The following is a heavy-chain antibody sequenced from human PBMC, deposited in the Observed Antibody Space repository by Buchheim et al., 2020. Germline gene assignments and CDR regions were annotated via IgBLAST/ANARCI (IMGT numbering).Heavy chain of an antibody. CDR1: GYTFTSYY. Sequence: QVQLVQSGAEVKKPGASVKVSCKASGYTFTSYYMHWVRQAPGQGLEWMGIINPSGGSTSYAQKFQGRVTMTRDPSTNTVYMALSSLRSEDTAVYYCARVSLGSYYLDYYYGMDVWGQGTT. D-gene: IGHD1-26*01. CDR3: ARVSLGSYYLDYYYGMDV. V-gene: IGHV1-46*01. CDR2: INPSGGST. J-gene: IGHJ6*02.